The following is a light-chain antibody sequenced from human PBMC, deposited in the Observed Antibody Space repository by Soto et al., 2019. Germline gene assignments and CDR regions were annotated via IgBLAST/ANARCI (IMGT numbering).Light chain of an antibody. CDR2: EVS. J-gene: IGLJ1*01. V-gene: IGLV2-14*01. CDR3: SSYTSSSTPGV. CDR1: SSDVGGYNY. Sequence: QSDLTQPASVSGSPGQSITISCTGTSSDVGGYNYVSWYQQHPGKAPKLMIYEVSNRPSGVSNRFSGSKSGNTASLTISGIQAEDEADYYCSSYTSSSTPGVFGTGTKLTVL.